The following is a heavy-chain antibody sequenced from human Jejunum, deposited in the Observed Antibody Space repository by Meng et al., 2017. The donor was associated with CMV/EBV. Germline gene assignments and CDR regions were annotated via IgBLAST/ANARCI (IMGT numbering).Heavy chain of an antibody. Sequence: KASEYTITSYYMHWVRQAPGKGLEWMGWINPQNGGTNYAQKFQGRVTLTRDTSISTGYMELSRLTSDDSAVYYCVRELLHTTSHPFDYWGQGALVTVSS. V-gene: IGHV1-2*02. CDR1: EYTITSYY. CDR2: INPQNGGT. D-gene: IGHD2/OR15-2a*01. CDR3: VRELLHTTSHPFDY. J-gene: IGHJ4*02.